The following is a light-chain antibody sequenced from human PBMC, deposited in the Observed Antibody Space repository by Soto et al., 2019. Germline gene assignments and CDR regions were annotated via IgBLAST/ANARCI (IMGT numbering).Light chain of an antibody. CDR2: EDS. J-gene: IGLJ1*01. CDR3: CSYAGSLYV. CDR1: STDVGSYNL. V-gene: IGLV2-23*01. Sequence: QSALTQPASVSGSPGQSITISCTGTSTDVGSYNLVSWYQQHPGKAPKVMISEDSKRPSGVSNRFSGSKSGNTASLTISGLQAEDEADYYCCSYAGSLYVFGTGTQLTV.